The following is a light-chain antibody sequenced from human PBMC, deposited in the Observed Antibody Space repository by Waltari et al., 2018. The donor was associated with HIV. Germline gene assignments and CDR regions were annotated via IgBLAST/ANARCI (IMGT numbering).Light chain of an antibody. Sequence: QSALTQPASVSGSPGQSITISCTGTSSDVGSYNIDSWYQQHPGKAPKLMIYEVSKRPSGVSNRFSGSKSGNTASLTISGLQAEDEADYYCCSYAGSSTWVFGGGTKLTVL. CDR1: SSDVGSYNI. CDR2: EVS. V-gene: IGLV2-23*02. CDR3: CSYAGSSTWV. J-gene: IGLJ3*02.